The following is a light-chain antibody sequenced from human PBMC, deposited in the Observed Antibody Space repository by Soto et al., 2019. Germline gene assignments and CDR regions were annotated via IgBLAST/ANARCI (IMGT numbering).Light chain of an antibody. CDR2: WAS. Sequence: DIVMTQSPDSLAVSLGERATINCKSSQSVLYSSNNKNYLAWYQQKPGQPPMLLFYWASTRASGVPDRFSGSGSGTDFTLTISSLQAEDVAVYYCQQYYSSPHTFGQGTKLEIK. CDR3: QQYYSSPHT. J-gene: IGKJ2*01. CDR1: QSVLYSSNNKNY. V-gene: IGKV4-1*01.